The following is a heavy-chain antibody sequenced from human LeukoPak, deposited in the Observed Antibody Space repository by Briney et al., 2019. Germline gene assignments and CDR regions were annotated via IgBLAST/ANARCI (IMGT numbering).Heavy chain of an antibody. D-gene: IGHD7-27*01. CDR1: GFTFSSYA. CDR3: AKASGYNYYFGMDV. J-gene: IGHJ6*02. CDR2: ISGGVGDT. V-gene: IGHV3-23*01. Sequence: GGSLRLSCAASGFTFSSYAMNWVRQAPGKELEWVSGISGGVGDTYYADSVKGRFTVSRDNSKNTLFLQMSSLRAEDTAVYYCAKASGYNYYFGMDVWGQGTTVTVSS.